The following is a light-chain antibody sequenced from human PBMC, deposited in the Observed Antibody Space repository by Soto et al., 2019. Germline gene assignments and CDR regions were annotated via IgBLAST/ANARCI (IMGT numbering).Light chain of an antibody. CDR1: SSNIGNKF. CDR2: NNY. CDR3: ATWDDSLHGWV. Sequence: QSVLIEPASASGTPGQGVTISCSGDSSNIGNKFVTWFQQFPGTAPKLLIYNNYQRPSGVPDRFSASNSGTSASLAIGGVQSEDEATYYCATWDDSLHGWVFGGGTKLTVL. J-gene: IGLJ3*02. V-gene: IGLV1-44*01.